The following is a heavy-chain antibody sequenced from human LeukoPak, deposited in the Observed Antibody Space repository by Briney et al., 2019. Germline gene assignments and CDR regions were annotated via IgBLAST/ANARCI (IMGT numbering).Heavy chain of an antibody. D-gene: IGHD3-3*01. CDR1: GFTFSSYA. Sequence: EGSLRLSCAASGFTFSSYAMSWVRQAPGKGLEWVAVISYDGSNKYYADSVKGRFTISRDNPKNTLYLQMNSLRAEDTAVYYCARDNNDLNYFDYWGQGTLVTVSS. J-gene: IGHJ4*02. CDR3: ARDNNDLNYFDY. V-gene: IGHV3-30-3*01. CDR2: ISYDGSNK.